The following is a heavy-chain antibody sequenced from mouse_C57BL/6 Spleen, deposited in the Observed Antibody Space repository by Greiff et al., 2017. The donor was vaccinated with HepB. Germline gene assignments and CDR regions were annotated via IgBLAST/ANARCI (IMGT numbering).Heavy chain of an antibody. J-gene: IGHJ1*03. D-gene: IGHD1-1*01. CDR3: ARGHYGSSYDFDV. V-gene: IGHV1-52*01. CDR1: GYTFTSYW. Sequence: QVQLQQPGAELVRPGSSVKLSCKASGYTFTSYWMHWVKQRPIQGLEWIGNIDPSDSETHYNQKFKDKATLTVDKSSSTAYMQLSSLTSEDSAVYYCARGHYGSSYDFDVWGKGTTVTVSS. CDR2: IDPSDSET.